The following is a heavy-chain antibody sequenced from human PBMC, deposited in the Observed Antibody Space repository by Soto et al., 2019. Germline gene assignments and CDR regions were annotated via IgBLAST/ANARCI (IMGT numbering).Heavy chain of an antibody. V-gene: IGHV4-39*01. J-gene: IGHJ4*02. Sequence: QLQLQESGPGLVKPSETLSLTCTVSGGSISRSSYYWGWIRQPPGKGLEWIGSIYYSGSTQYNPSLKSRVTISVDTSKNQFSLKRSSVTAADTAVYYWATLWFGEADYWGQGTLVTVSS. D-gene: IGHD3-10*01. CDR3: ATLWFGEADY. CDR2: IYYSGST. CDR1: GGSISRSSYY.